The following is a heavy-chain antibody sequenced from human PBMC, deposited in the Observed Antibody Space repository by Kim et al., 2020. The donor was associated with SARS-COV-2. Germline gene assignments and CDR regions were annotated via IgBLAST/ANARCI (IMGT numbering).Heavy chain of an antibody. CDR1: GYSFTSYW. CDR2: IDPSDSYT. V-gene: IGHV5-10-1*01. CDR3: ARHKKGQWLVRYYYGMDV. D-gene: IGHD6-19*01. Sequence: GESLKISCKGSGYSFTSYWISWVRQMPGKGLEWMGRIDPSDSYTNYSPSFQGHVTISADKSISTAYLQWSSLKASDTAMYYCARHKKGQWLVRYYYGMDVWGQGTTVTVSS. J-gene: IGHJ6*02.